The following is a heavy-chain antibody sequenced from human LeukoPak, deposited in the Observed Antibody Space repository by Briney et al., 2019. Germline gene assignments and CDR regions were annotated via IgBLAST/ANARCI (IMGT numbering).Heavy chain of an antibody. J-gene: IGHJ4*02. CDR2: ISAYNGNT. CDR1: GYTFTSYG. D-gene: IGHD6-19*01. CDR3: ARRWIAVAVGYFDY. V-gene: IGHV1-18*01. Sequence: ASVKVSCKASGYTFTSYGISWVRQAPGQGLEWMGWISAYNGNTNYAQKLQGRVTMTTDTYTSTAYMELRSLRSDDTAVYYCARRWIAVAVGYFDYWGQGTLVTVSS.